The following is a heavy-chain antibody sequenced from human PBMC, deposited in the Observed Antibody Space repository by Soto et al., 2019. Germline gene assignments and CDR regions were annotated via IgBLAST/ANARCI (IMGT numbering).Heavy chain of an antibody. J-gene: IGHJ4*02. CDR1: GFTFSSYA. CDR3: AKDGYSSGWPAQSH. Sequence: EVQLLESGGGLVQPGGSLRLSCAASGFTFSSYAMSWVRQAPGKGLEWVSAISGSGGSTYYADSVKGRFTISRDNSKNTLYLQMNSMRAEDTAVYYCAKDGYSSGWPAQSHWGQGTLVTVSS. CDR2: ISGSGGST. D-gene: IGHD6-19*01. V-gene: IGHV3-23*01.